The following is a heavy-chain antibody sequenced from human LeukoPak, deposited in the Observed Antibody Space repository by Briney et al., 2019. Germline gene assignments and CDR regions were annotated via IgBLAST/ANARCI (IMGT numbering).Heavy chain of an antibody. CDR2: IIENGGET. CDR3: AKDYEYNSNTWYFH. V-gene: IGHV3-23*01. D-gene: IGHD6-13*01. J-gene: IGHJ4*02. Sequence: GGSLRLSCAASGFTFNKFAMSWVRQAPGKGLEWVSGIIENGGETYYADSVRGRFTISRDNSKNTLYLQMNSLRAEDTAVYYCAKDYEYNSNTWYFHWGRGTLVTVSS. CDR1: GFTFNKFA.